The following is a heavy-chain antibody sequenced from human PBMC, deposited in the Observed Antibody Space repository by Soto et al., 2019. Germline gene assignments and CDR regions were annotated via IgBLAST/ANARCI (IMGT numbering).Heavy chain of an antibody. V-gene: IGHV4-59*01. CDR2: IYYSGST. CDR3: ARGLRTYDYVWGSYRYTPPDY. Sequence: QVQLQESGPGLVKPSETLSLTCTVSGGSISSYYWSWIRQPPGKGLEWIGYIYYSGSTNYNPSLKSRVTISVDTSKNQFSLKLSSVTAADTAVYYCARGLRTYDYVWGSYRYTPPDYWGQGTLVTVSS. J-gene: IGHJ4*02. D-gene: IGHD3-16*02. CDR1: GGSISSYY.